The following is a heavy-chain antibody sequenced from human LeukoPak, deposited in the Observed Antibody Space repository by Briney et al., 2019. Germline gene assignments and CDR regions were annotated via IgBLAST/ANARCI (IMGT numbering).Heavy chain of an antibody. Sequence: PSETLSLTCTVSGGSINSYYWSWIRQPPGKGLEWIGEINHSGSTNYNPSLKSRVTISVDTSKNQFSLKLSSVTAADTAVYYCAREGPRYDYVWGSYRYFDYWGQGTLVTVSS. V-gene: IGHV4-34*01. D-gene: IGHD3-16*02. CDR2: INHSGST. J-gene: IGHJ4*02. CDR1: GGSINSYY. CDR3: AREGPRYDYVWGSYRYFDY.